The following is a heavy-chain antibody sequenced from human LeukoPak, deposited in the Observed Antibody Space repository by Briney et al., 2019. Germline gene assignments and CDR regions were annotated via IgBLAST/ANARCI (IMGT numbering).Heavy chain of an antibody. J-gene: IGHJ4*02. CDR2: IIPIFGTA. CDR3: ARRESSSSPYYFDY. Sequence: GSSVKVSCKASGGTSSSYAISWVRQAPGQGLEWMGGIIPIFGTANYAQKFQGRVTITTDESTSTAYMELSSLRSEDTAVYYCARRESSSSPYYFDYWGQGTLVTVSS. V-gene: IGHV1-69*05. CDR1: GGTSSSYA. D-gene: IGHD6-6*01.